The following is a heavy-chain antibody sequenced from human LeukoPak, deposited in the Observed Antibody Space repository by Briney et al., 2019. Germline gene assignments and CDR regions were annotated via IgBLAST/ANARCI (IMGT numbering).Heavy chain of an antibody. J-gene: IGHJ4*02. CDR2: SYYSRSA. CDR1: GDSMSRHSFF. V-gene: IGHV4-39*01. CDR3: ARWDPRWFWSGYSPYFDY. D-gene: IGHD3-3*01. Sequence: PSETLSLTCNVSGDSMSRHSFFWGWIRQSPGKGLEWIAVSYYSRSAYYNPSLKSRATLSVDSSNNQFSLRLKSVTAADTAVYYCARWDPRWFWSGYSPYFDYWGQGTLVTVSS.